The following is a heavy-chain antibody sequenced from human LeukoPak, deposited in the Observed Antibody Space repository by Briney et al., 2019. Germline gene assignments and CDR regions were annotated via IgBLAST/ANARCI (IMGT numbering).Heavy chain of an antibody. CDR2: ISQSGNT. Sequence: PSETLSLTCSVSGVSINSGGYYWTWIRQPPGKGLEWIGYISQSGNTYSNPSLKSRVAISVDRSNDQFSLNLISVTAADTAVYYCARGKGTVITLDYWGQGTLVTVSS. V-gene: IGHV4-30-2*01. J-gene: IGHJ4*02. CDR1: GVSINSGGYY. CDR3: ARGKGTVITLDY. D-gene: IGHD4-11*01.